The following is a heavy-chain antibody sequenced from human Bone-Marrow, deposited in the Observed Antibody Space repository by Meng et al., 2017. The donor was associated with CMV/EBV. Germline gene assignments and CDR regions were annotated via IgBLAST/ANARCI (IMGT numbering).Heavy chain of an antibody. CDR1: GFTFSSYA. D-gene: IGHD5-18*01. CDR2: ISGSGGST. CDR3: AKASTDTARGVY. J-gene: IGHJ4*02. Sequence: GESLKISCAASGFTFSSYAMSWVRQAPGKGLEWVSAISGSGGSTYYADSVKGRFTISRDNSKNTLYLQMNSLRAEDTAVYYCAKASTDTARGVYWGQGTRVTCSS. V-gene: IGHV3-23*01.